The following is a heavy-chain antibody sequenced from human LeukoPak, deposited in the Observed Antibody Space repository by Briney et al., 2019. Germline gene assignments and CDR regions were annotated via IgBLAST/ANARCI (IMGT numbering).Heavy chain of an antibody. CDR1: GYSFTSYW. CDR2: IYPGDSDT. V-gene: IGHV5-51*01. Sequence: GESLKISCKGSGYSFTSYWIGWVRQMPGKGLEWIGIIYPGDSDTRYSPSFQGQVTISADKSISTAYLQWSSLKASDTAMYYCARLAYCGGDCYLNYFDYWGQGTLVTVSS. J-gene: IGHJ4*02. D-gene: IGHD2-21*02. CDR3: ARLAYCGGDCYLNYFDY.